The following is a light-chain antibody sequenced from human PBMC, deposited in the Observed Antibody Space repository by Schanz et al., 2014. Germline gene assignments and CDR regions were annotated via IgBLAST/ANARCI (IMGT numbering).Light chain of an antibody. J-gene: IGLJ2*01. Sequence: QSALTQPPSASGSPGQSVTISCTGTSSDVGGYNYVSWYQRHPGKAPRLMIYEVTKRPSGVPDRLSGSKSGTSASLAIAGLQAEDEAVYYCQSFDSSLTLFGGGTKLTVL. V-gene: IGLV2-8*01. CDR1: SSDVGGYNY. CDR3: QSFDSSLTL. CDR2: EVT.